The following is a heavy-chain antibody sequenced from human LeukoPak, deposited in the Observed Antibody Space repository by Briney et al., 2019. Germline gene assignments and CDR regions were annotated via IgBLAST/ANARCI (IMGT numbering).Heavy chain of an antibody. CDR2: ISGSGGST. Sequence: GGTLRLSCAASGFTFSSYGMSWVRQAPGQGLEWVSAISGSGGSTYYADSVKGRFTISRDNSKNTLYLQMNSLRAEDTAIYYCAKLGDPDDYWGQGTLVTVSS. D-gene: IGHD2-21*01. V-gene: IGHV3-23*01. J-gene: IGHJ4*02. CDR3: AKLGDPDDY. CDR1: GFTFSSYG.